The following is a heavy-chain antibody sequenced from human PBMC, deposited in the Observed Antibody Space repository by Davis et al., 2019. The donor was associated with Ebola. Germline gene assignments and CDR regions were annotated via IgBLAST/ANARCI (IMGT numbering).Heavy chain of an antibody. CDR1: SGSVNSNVYS. D-gene: IGHD1-26*01. Sequence: MPGGSLRLSCTVASGSVNSNVYSGNWIRQSPEKGLEWIGFIYNRGTTNYNPSLNSRVTISKDTSRNQFSLELRSVTAADTAVYYCAALFSGSYLAYVDVWGKGTTVTVS. CDR2: IYNRGTT. V-gene: IGHV4-61*08. CDR3: AALFSGSYLAYVDV. J-gene: IGHJ6*03.